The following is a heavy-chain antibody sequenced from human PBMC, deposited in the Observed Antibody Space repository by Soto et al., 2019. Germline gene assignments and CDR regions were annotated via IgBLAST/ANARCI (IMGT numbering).Heavy chain of an antibody. CDR1: GFTFNTYA. J-gene: IGHJ4*02. Sequence: GGSLRLSCAASGFTFNTYAMNWVRQAPGKGLEWVSAISGSGTSTYYADSVKGRFTISRDNTRDTLFLQMNSLTADDTAVYYCAKATTNGGWFNPFDSWGQGALVTVSS. CDR3: AKATTNGGWFNPFDS. CDR2: ISGSGTST. D-gene: IGHD6-19*01. V-gene: IGHV3-23*01.